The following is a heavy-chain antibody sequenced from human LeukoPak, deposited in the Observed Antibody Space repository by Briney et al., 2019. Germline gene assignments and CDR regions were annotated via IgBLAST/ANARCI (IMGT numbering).Heavy chain of an antibody. J-gene: IGHJ5*02. Sequence: NPGGSLRLSCAASGFTFSSYTMSWVRQPPGKGLEWIGEIHHSGSTNYNASLKSRVTISVDKSKNQFSLKLSSVTAADTAVYYCATRYCSSTRGVYSCSIDPWGQGTLVTVSS. CDR3: ATRYCSSTRGVYSCSIDP. D-gene: IGHD2-2*01. V-gene: IGHV4-4*02. CDR2: IHHSGST. CDR1: GFTFSSYTM.